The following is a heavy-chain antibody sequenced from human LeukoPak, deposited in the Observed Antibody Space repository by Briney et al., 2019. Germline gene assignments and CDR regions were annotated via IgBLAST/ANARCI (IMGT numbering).Heavy chain of an antibody. V-gene: IGHV1-2*02. Sequence: GASVKVSCKTSGYSFTDYYIHWVRQAPGQGLEWMGWINTKSGRTSSARKFQSRVTMTRDPSITTVYMDMAWLTSDDTAIYFCARADFIDAGPYLIGPWGQGTLVTVSS. CDR3: ARADFIDAGPYLIGP. CDR2: INTKSGRT. D-gene: IGHD3-3*01. CDR1: GYSFTDYY. J-gene: IGHJ5*02.